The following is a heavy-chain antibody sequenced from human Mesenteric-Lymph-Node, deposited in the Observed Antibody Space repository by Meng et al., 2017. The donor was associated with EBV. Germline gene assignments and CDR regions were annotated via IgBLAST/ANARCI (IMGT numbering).Heavy chain of an antibody. CDR1: EVRGTRHKST. V-gene: IGHV6-1*01. D-gene: IGHD6-13*01. Sequence: QSPDSRIGLVKLTQSPSLTWANTEVRGTRHKSTRNVLRTSPSIGLEWMGRTYYRSKWYNDDAVSVKSRISINPDTSNNQFFLQLNSVTPDYTAVYYCAREADTSRTGLGYWGQGTLVTVSS. CDR2: TYYRSKWYN. CDR3: AREADTSRTGLGY. J-gene: IGHJ4*02.